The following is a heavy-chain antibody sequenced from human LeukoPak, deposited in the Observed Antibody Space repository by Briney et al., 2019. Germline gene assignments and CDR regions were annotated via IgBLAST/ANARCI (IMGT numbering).Heavy chain of an antibody. J-gene: IGHJ4*02. Sequence: QSGGSLRLSCAASGFTFSSYAMSWVRQAPGKGLEWVSVIYSGGSTYYADSVKGRFTISRDNSKNTLYLQMNSLRAEDTAVYYCARVAVSRYYYYFDYWGQGTLVTVSS. CDR2: IYSGGST. V-gene: IGHV3-66*01. CDR1: GFTFSSYA. D-gene: IGHD3-10*01. CDR3: ARVAVSRYYYYFDY.